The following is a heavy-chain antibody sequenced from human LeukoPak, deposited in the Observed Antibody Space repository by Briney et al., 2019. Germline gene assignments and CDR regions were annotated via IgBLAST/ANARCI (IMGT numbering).Heavy chain of an antibody. CDR1: GGSISSGGYY. D-gene: IGHD1-26*01. Sequence: PSETLSLTCTVSGGSISSGGYYWSWIRRPPGKGLEWIGYIYHSGSTYYNPSLKSRVTISVDRSKNQFSLKLSSVTAADTTVYYGGGGTWELLRNDVFDIGGQGKMAPVSP. CDR2: IYHSGST. CDR3: GGGTWELLRNDVFDI. J-gene: IGHJ3*02. V-gene: IGHV4-30-2*01.